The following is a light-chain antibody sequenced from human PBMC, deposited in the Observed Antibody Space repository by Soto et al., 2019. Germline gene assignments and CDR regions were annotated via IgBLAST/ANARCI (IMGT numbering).Light chain of an antibody. CDR3: QQYGSSPWT. J-gene: IGKJ5*01. CDR1: QSVSGSY. V-gene: IGKV3-20*01. Sequence: EIVLTQSPGTLSLSPVERATLSCRASQSVSGSYLAWYQQKPGQAPRLLIYGASSRATGIPDRFSGSGSGTDFTLTISRLEPEDFAVYYCQQYGSSPWTFGQGTRLEIK. CDR2: GAS.